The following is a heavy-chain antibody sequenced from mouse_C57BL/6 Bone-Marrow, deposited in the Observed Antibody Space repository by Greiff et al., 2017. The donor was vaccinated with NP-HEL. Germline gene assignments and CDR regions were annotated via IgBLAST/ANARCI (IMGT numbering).Heavy chain of an antibody. D-gene: IGHD1-1*01. V-gene: IGHV1-55*01. J-gene: IGHJ2*01. CDR1: GYTFTSYW. CDR2: IYPGSGST. CDR3: ARKFRFITTVVAPY. Sequence: QVQLQQPGAELVKPGASVKMSCKASGYTFTSYWITWVKQRPGQGLEWIGDIYPGSGSTNYNEKFKSKATLTVDTSSSTAYMQLSSLTSEDSAVYYCARKFRFITTVVAPYWGQGTTLTVSS.